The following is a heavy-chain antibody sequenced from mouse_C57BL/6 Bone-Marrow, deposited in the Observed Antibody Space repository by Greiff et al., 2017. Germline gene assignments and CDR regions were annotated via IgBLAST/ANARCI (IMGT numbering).Heavy chain of an antibody. V-gene: IGHV1-47*01. CDR2: FHPYNDDT. CDR1: GYTFTTYP. CDR3: ERVQYYGDSWDYFDY. J-gene: IGHJ2*01. D-gene: IGHD1-1*01. Sequence: QVHVKQSGAELVKPGASVKMSCKASGYTFTTYPIEWMKQNHGKSLEWIGNFHPYNDDTKYNEKFKGKATLTVEKSSSTVYLELSQITSDDSAVYYGERVQYYGDSWDYFDYWGQGTTLTVSS.